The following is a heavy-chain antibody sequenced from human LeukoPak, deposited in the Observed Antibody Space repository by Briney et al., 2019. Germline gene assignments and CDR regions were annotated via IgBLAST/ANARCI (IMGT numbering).Heavy chain of an antibody. CDR2: IYHTGST. CDR3: ARGRRTYFDY. V-gene: IGHV4-59*02. D-gene: IGHD1-1*01. J-gene: IGHJ4*02. CDR1: GGSVSDYY. Sequence: SETLSLTCTISGGSVSDYYWSWIRQSPGKGLEWIGYIYHTGSTSYSPSLKSRVTISVDTSKNQFSLKLSSVTAADTAVYYCARGRRTYFDYWGQGTLVTVSS.